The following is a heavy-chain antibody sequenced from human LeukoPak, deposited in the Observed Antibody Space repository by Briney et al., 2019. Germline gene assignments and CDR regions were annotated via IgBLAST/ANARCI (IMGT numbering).Heavy chain of an antibody. CDR1: GFTFSSYG. V-gene: IGHV3-30*18. D-gene: IGHD3-16*01. CDR3: AKDWASGMDV. CDR2: ISYDGSNK. Sequence: PGRSLRHSCAASGFTFSSYGIHWVRQAPGKGLGWVEVISYDGSNKYYADAVKSRFTITRDNSKNTLYLQKNSLRAEDTAVYYCAKDWASGMDVWGQGTTVTVSS. J-gene: IGHJ6*02.